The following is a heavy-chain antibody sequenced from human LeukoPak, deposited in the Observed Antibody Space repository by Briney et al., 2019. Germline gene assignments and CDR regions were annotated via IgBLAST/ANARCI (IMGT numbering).Heavy chain of an antibody. V-gene: IGHV1-18*01. Sequence: ASVRVSCKTSGYTFSKFVITWVRQAPGQGLESMGWISVKHGTTHYVDKFHGRLTLTTDTSTRTASMELKSLTSDDTAVYYCARDLESDEGDYGDVLPGYWGQGTLVTVSS. CDR1: GYTFSKFV. J-gene: IGHJ4*02. CDR2: ISVKHGTT. CDR3: ARDLESDEGDYGDVLPGY. D-gene: IGHD4-17*01.